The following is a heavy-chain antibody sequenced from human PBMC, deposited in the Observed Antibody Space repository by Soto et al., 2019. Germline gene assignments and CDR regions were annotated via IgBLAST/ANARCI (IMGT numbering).Heavy chain of an antibody. J-gene: IGHJ5*02. D-gene: IGHD3-10*01. Sequence: PGESLKISCQGSGYSFTNYWVGWVRQIPGRGLEWMGIIHPGDSDTRYSPFFQGQVTISADKSISTAYLQWSSLKASDTAMYYCASHNRCSSPWFEGWLDPWGQGTLVTVSS. CDR3: ASHNRCSSPWFEGWLDP. CDR2: IHPGDSDT. CDR1: GYSFTNYW. V-gene: IGHV5-51*01.